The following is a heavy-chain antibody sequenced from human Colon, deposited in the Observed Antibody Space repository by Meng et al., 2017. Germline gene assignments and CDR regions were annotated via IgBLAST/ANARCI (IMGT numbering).Heavy chain of an antibody. CDR1: GGSITNSNG. CDR2: TYGSVNT. CDR3: AKNGAYCLEY. V-gene: IGHV4-4*02. Sequence: QVQLQESGPGLVKPSGTLSLTCAVSGGSITNSNGWSWVRQPPGKGMEWIGQTYGSVNTAYNPSLKSRVTISVDKSKNQLSLTLSSVTAADTAVYYCAKNGAYCLEYWGQGILVTVSS. J-gene: IGHJ4*02. D-gene: IGHD2-8*02.